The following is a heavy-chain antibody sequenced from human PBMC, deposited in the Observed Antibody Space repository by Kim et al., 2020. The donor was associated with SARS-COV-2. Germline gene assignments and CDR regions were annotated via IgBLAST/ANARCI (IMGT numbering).Heavy chain of an antibody. CDR1: GYTFTSYY. D-gene: IGHD4-17*01. J-gene: IGHJ4*02. Sequence: ASVKVSCKASGYTFTSYYMHWARQAPGQGLEWMGIINPSGCSTSYAQKFQGRVTMTRDTSTSTVYMELSSLRSEDTAVYYCAREANGDYDYWGQGTLVTVSS. V-gene: IGHV1-46*01. CDR2: INPSGCST. CDR3: AREANGDYDY.